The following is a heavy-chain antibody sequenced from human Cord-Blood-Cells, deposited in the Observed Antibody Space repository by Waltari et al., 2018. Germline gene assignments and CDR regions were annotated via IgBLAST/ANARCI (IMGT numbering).Heavy chain of an antibody. D-gene: IGHD3-3*01. J-gene: IGHJ4*02. CDR3: ARERTDFWSGYYDY. CDR2: IYYSGST. CDR1: GGSISSGCYY. V-gene: IGHV4-31*03. Sequence: QVQLQESGPGLVKPSQTLSLTCTVSGGSISSGCYYWSWIRQHPGKGLEWIGYIYYSGSTYYNPSLKSRVTISVDTSKNQFSLKLSSVTAADTAVYYCARERTDFWSGYYDYWGQGTLVTVSS.